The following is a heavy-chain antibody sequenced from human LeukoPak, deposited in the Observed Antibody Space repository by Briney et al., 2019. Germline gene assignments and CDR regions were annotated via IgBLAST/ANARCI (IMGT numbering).Heavy chain of an antibody. V-gene: IGHV1-69*13. J-gene: IGHJ3*02. CDR1: GGTFSSYA. Sequence: ASVKVSCKASGGTFSSYAISWVRQAPGQGLEWMGGIIPIFGTANYAQKFQGRVTITADESTSTAYMELSSLRSEDTAVYYCARDSGGGWGFHAFDIWGQGTMVTVSS. D-gene: IGHD3-10*01. CDR2: IIPIFGTA. CDR3: ARDSGGGWGFHAFDI.